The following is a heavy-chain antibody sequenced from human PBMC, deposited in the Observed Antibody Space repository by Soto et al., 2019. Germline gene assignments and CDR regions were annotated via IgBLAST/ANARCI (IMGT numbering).Heavy chain of an antibody. Sequence: GGSLRLSCAASGFTLSGSVIYWVRQPSGKGLEWVGRIRSRSNGYATAYAASVRGRFTISRDDSKNTAYLQMNSLKTEDTAVYYCSRPGYSNYDCDYWGQGTLVT. CDR2: IRSRSNGYAT. J-gene: IGHJ4*02. CDR3: SRPGYSNYDCDY. D-gene: IGHD5-12*01. CDR1: GFTLSGSV. V-gene: IGHV3-73*01.